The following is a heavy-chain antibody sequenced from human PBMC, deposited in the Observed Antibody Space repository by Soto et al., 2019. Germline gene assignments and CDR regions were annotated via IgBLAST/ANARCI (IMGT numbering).Heavy chain of an antibody. V-gene: IGHV4-30-2*01. CDR3: DLLTFDH. CDR2: IYRSGTT. CDR1: GGSMSSGGYS. Sequence: SDTLSITCTGSGGSMSSGGYSWSWIRQPPGKGLEYIGYIYRSGTTNYNPSLKSRVTISLDRSKNQFSLRLSSVTAADTAVYYCDLLTFDHWGLGTLVTVSS. D-gene: IGHD2-15*01. J-gene: IGHJ4*02.